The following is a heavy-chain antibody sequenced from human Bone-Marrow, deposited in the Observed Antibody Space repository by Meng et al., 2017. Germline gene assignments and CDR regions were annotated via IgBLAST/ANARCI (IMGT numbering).Heavy chain of an antibody. D-gene: IGHD3-9*01. CDR3: ARDRGGLLRYFDQGYYFDY. Sequence: GSLRLSCTVSGGSISSYYWSWIRQPPGKGLEWIGYIYYSGSTNYNPSLKSRVTISVDTSKNQFSLKLSSVTAADTAVYYCARDRGGLLRYFDQGYYFDYWGQGTLVTVSS. V-gene: IGHV4-59*01. CDR2: IYYSGST. CDR1: GGSISSYY. J-gene: IGHJ4*02.